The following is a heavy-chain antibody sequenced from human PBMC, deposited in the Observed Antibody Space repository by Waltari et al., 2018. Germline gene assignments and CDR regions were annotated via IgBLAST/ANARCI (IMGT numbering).Heavy chain of an antibody. CDR2: IYHSGST. J-gene: IGHJ5*02. CDR1: GYSISSGYY. V-gene: IGHV4-38-2*02. Sequence: QVQLQESGPGLVKPSETLSLTCTVSGYSISSGYYWGWIRQPPGKGLEWIGSIYHSGSTYYNPSLKSRVTISVDTSKNQFSLKLSSVTAADTAVYYCARLVDKWFDPWGQGTLVTVSS. CDR3: ARLVDKWFDP.